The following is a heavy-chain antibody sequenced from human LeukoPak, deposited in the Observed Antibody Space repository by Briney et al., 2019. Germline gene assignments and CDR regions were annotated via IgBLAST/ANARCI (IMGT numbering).Heavy chain of an antibody. CDR3: ARDNYYYDSSGYTCYYYYYMDV. D-gene: IGHD3-22*01. J-gene: IGHJ6*03. CDR1: GGSISSYY. Sequence: SETLSLTCTVSGGSISSYYRSWIRQPAGKGLEWIGRIYTSGSTNYNPSLKSRVTMSVDTSKNQFSLKLSSVTAADTAVYYCARDNYYYDSSGYTCYYYYYMDVWGKGTTVTVSS. V-gene: IGHV4-4*07. CDR2: IYTSGST.